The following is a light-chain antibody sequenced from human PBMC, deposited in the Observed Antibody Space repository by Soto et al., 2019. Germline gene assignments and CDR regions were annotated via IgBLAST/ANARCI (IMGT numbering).Light chain of an antibody. J-gene: IGKJ1*01. V-gene: IGKV1-5*03. Sequence: DIQMTQSPSTLSGSVGDRVTITCRASQPIRSWLAWYQQKPGKAPKLLIYKASTLQSGVPSRFSGSGSGTDFTLTISCLQSEDFATYYCQQYYSYPWTFGQGTKVDI. CDR1: QPIRSW. CDR3: QQYYSYPWT. CDR2: KAS.